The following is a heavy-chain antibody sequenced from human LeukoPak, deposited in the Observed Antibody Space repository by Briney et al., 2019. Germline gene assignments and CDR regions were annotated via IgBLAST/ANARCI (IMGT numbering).Heavy chain of an antibody. CDR2: IFHSGST. Sequence: SETLSLTCTVPGGSISSYYWTWIRQPPGKGLEWIGYIFHSGSTNYNPSLKSRVTISVDTSKNQFSLKLSSVTAADTAVYYCVRGRTSYNWFDPWGQGTLVTVSS. D-gene: IGHD1-26*01. J-gene: IGHJ5*02. CDR3: VRGRTSYNWFDP. V-gene: IGHV4-59*01. CDR1: GGSISSYY.